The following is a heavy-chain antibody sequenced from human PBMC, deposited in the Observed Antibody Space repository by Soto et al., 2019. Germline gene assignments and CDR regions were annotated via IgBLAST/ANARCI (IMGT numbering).Heavy chain of an antibody. CDR3: TTNLVGATFVEERVDY. CDR2: IKSKTDGGTT. V-gene: IGHV3-15*01. J-gene: IGHJ4*02. CDR1: GFTFSNAW. Sequence: EVQLVESGGGLVKPGGSLRLSCAASGFTFSNAWMSWVRQAPGKGLEWVGRIKSKTDGGTTDYAAPVKGRFTISRDDSKNTLYLQMNSLKTEDTAVYYCTTNLVGATFVEERVDYWGQGTLVTVSS. D-gene: IGHD1-26*01.